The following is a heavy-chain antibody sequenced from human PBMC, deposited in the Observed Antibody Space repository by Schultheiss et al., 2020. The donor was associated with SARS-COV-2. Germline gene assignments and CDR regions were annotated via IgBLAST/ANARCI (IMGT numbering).Heavy chain of an antibody. V-gene: IGHV4-61*02. J-gene: IGHJ5*02. CDR2: LYASRST. D-gene: IGHD3-10*01. Sequence: SETLSLTCTVSGGSISSGSYYWTWIRQPAGKGLDWIGRLYASRSTNYNPSLQGRVTISVDTSKNQFSLKLDSMTDADTAVYYCARGGDYGSGSYWGNWFDPWGQGTLVTVAS. CDR1: GGSISSGSYY. CDR3: ARGGDYGSGSYWGNWFDP.